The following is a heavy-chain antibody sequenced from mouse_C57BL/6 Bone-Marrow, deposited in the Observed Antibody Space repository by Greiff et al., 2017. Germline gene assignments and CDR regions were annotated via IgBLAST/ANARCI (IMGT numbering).Heavy chain of an antibody. Sequence: QVQLQQSGPELVKPGASVKLSCKASGYTFTSYDINWVKQRPGQGLEWIGWIYPRDGSTKYNEKFKGKATLTVDTSSSTAYMELHSLSSADSAVYFCARSSVTNYYAMDYGGQGTSVTVSS. CDR1: GYTFTSYD. V-gene: IGHV1-85*01. D-gene: IGHD2-2*01. CDR3: ARSSVTNYYAMDY. J-gene: IGHJ4*01. CDR2: IYPRDGST.